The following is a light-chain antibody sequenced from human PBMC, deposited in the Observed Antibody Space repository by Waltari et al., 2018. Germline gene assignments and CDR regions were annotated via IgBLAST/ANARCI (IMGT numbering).Light chain of an antibody. Sequence: QSVLSQPPSASGPPGQRVTIPCSGSRSNIGSNYVFWYQQLPGTAPKLLIHRNNQRPSGVPDRFSASKSGTSASLVISGLRSEDEADYYCTAWDNSLSANVFGSGSKVTVL. CDR1: RSNIGSNY. CDR2: RNN. CDR3: TAWDNSLSANV. V-gene: IGLV1-47*01. J-gene: IGLJ6*01.